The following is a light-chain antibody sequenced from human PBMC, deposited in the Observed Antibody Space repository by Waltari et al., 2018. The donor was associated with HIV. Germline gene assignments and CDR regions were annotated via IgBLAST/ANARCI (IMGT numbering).Light chain of an antibody. V-gene: IGLV3-21*01. CDR1: NIGFKS. CDR2: YDS. Sequence: SYVLTQSPSVSVAPGKTATITCGGNNIGFKSVHWYQQRPGQAPVLVISYDSDRPSGIPERFSGSNSGNTATLTISSVEGGDDATYSCQVWEINSDHPWLFGGGTKLTVL. CDR3: QVWEINSDHPWL. J-gene: IGLJ3*02.